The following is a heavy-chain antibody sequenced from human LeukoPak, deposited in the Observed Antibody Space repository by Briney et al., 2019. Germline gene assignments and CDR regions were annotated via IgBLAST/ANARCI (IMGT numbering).Heavy chain of an antibody. Sequence: GGSLRLSCAASGFTFSSYAMNWVRQAPGKGLEWVSSISSSSSYIYYADSVKGRFTISRDNAKNSLYLQMSSLRAEDTAVYYCARDHDSSGYYYYWGQGTLVTVSS. CDR2: ISSSSSYI. CDR1: GFTFSSYA. D-gene: IGHD3-22*01. J-gene: IGHJ4*02. CDR3: ARDHDSSGYYYY. V-gene: IGHV3-21*01.